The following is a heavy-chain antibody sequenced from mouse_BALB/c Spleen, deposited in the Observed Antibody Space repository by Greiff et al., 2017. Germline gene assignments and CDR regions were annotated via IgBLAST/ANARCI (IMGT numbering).Heavy chain of an antibody. CDR2: ISSGGGST. CDR3: ARILMTAFDY. J-gene: IGHJ2*01. Sequence: VKLVESGGGLVKPGGSLKLSCAASGFAFSSYDMSWVRQTPEKRLEWVAYISSGGGSTYYPDTVKGRFTISRDNAKNTLYLQMSSLKSEDTAMYYCARILMTAFDYWGQGTTLTVSS. V-gene: IGHV5-12-1*01. D-gene: IGHD1-2*01. CDR1: GFAFSSYD.